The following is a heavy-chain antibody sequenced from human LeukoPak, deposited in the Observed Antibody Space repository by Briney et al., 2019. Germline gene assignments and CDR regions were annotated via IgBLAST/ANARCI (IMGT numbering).Heavy chain of an antibody. CDR1: GFSFSDFY. D-gene: IGHD5-12*01. CDR3: AKDIVAPGLFFDY. V-gene: IGHV3-11*01. Sequence: PGGSLRLSCATSGFSFSDFYMGWIRQAPGKGLEWVSYISMSTTTIYYADSVKGRFTISRDDAKNSLFLQMNSLRAEDTAVYYCAKDIVAPGLFFDYWGQGTLVTVSS. J-gene: IGHJ4*02. CDR2: ISMSTTTI.